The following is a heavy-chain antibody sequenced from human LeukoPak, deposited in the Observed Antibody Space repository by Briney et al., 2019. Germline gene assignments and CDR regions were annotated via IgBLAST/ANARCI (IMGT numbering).Heavy chain of an antibody. CDR1: GFTFGNTR. CDR2: ISPDGSDK. CDR3: GRWGVNAGLDR. J-gene: IGHJ5*02. Sequence: GGSLRLSCAASGFTFGNTRMGWVRQAPGKGLEWVANISPDGSDKYYVDSVRGRFTISRDSAQYSVNLQMNSLRAEDSAVYYCGRWGVNAGLDRWGQGTLVSVAS. V-gene: IGHV3-7*01. D-gene: IGHD3-10*01.